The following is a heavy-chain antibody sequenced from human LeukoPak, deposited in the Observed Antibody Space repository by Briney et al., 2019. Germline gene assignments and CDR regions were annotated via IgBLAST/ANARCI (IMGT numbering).Heavy chain of an antibody. D-gene: IGHD6-19*01. CDR1: GFIFSNYA. CDR3: AKDLRAVAGRGPFDY. J-gene: IGHJ4*02. CDR2: VNGSGDTT. V-gene: IGHV3-23*01. Sequence: GGSLRLSCAASGFIFSNYAMSWVRQAPGKGPEWVSAVNGSGDTTYYADSVKGRFTISRDNSKNAMYLEMNSLRAEDTAVYYCAKDLRAVAGRGPFDYWGQGTLVTVSS.